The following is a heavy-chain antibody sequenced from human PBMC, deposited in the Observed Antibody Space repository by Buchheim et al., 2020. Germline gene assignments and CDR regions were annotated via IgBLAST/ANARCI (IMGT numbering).Heavy chain of an antibody. Sequence: EVQLVESGGGLVQPGGSLRLSCAASGFTFSSYWMSWVRQAAGKGLEWVANIKQVGSEKYYVDSVKGRFTISRDNAKNSLYLQMNSLRAEDTAVYYCARHWDSNIQLYYYYGMDVWGQGTT. CDR3: ARHWDSNIQLYYYYGMDV. CDR1: GFTFSSYW. D-gene: IGHD4-11*01. V-gene: IGHV3-7*01. J-gene: IGHJ6*02. CDR2: IKQVGSEK.